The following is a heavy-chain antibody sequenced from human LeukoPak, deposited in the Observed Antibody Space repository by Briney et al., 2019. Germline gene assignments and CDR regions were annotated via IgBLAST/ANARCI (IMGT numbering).Heavy chain of an antibody. CDR2: IIPIFGTA. Sequence: GASVKVSCKASGGTFSSYAISWVRQAPGQGLEWMGGIIPIFGTANYAQKFQGRVTITTDESTSTAYMELSSLRSEDTAVYYCASYDSSGYYIVDYWGQGTLVTVSS. CDR1: GGTFSSYA. J-gene: IGHJ4*02. V-gene: IGHV1-69*05. CDR3: ASYDSSGYYIVDY. D-gene: IGHD3-22*01.